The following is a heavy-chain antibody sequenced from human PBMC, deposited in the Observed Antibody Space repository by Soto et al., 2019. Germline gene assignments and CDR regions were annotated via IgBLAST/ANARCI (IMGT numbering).Heavy chain of an antibody. J-gene: IGHJ4*02. D-gene: IGHD2-2*01. V-gene: IGHV3-48*03. CDR3: ARCPLVSSTSCHFDY. CDR1: GFTFSSYE. CDR2: ISSSGSTI. Sequence: GGSLRLSCAASGFTFSSYEMNWVRQAPGKGLEWVSYISSSGSTIYYADSVKGRFTIARDNAKNSLYLQMNSLRAEDTAVYYCARCPLVSSTSCHFDYWGQGTLVTFSS.